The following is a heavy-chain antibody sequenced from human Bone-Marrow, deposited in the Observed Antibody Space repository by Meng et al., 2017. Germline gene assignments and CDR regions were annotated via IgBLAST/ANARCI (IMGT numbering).Heavy chain of an antibody. CDR2: INHSGST. V-gene: IGHV4-34*01. Sequence: AHLQQRGPGLLMPSETLSLTCVVSGGSFSYYSWSWIRQPPGKGLEWIGEINHSGSTNYNPSLESRATISVDTSKNQFSLKLSSVTAADSAVYYCARGPTTMAHDFDYWGQGTLVTVSS. CDR3: ARGPTTMAHDFDY. D-gene: IGHD4-11*01. J-gene: IGHJ4*02. CDR1: GGSFSYYS.